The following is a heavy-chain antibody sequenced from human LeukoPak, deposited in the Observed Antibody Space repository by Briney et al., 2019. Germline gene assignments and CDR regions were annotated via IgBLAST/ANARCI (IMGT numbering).Heavy chain of an antibody. CDR2: ISGYGDSK. CDR3: AKDGYAYYFHY. J-gene: IGHJ4*02. V-gene: IGHV3-23*01. Sequence: GGSLRLSCAAPGFTLSSYAMSWVRQAPGKGLEWVSAISGYGDSKYYADSVKGRFTISRDNSKNTLSLQMNSLRAEDTAVYYCAKDGYAYYFHYWGQGTLVTVSS. CDR1: GFTLSSYA. D-gene: IGHD3-16*01.